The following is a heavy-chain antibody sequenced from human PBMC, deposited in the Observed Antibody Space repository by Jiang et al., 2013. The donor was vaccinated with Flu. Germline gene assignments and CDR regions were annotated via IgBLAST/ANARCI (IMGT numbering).Heavy chain of an antibody. CDR1: GDSISSSSCY. Sequence: GLVKPSETLSLTCAVSGDSISSSSCYWGWIRQPPGKGLEWIASIYSGSTYYNPSLKSRVTMSVDTSKNQFSLNLRSVTAADTAVYYCAGQWDDTGNYYARAHFDSWGQGTLV. J-gene: IGHJ4*02. CDR3: AGQWDDTGNYYARAHFDS. V-gene: IGHV4-39*01. D-gene: IGHD1-26*01. CDR2: IYSGST.